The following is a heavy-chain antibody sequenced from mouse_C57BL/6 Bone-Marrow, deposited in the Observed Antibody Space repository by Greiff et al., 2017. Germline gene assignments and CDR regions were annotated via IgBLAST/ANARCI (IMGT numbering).Heavy chain of an antibody. Sequence: VQLQQSGAELVRPGASVKLSCTASGFTIKDDYMHWVKQRPEQGLEWIGWIDPENGDTEYASKFQGKATITADTSSNTAYLQLSSLTSEDTAVYYCTAYYGSPDYWGQGTTLTVSS. V-gene: IGHV14-4*01. D-gene: IGHD1-1*01. CDR2: IDPENGDT. J-gene: IGHJ2*01. CDR3: TAYYGSPDY. CDR1: GFTIKDDY.